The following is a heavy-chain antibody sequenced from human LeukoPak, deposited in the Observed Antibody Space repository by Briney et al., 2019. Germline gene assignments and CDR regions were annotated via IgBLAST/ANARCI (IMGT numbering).Heavy chain of an antibody. V-gene: IGHV3-23*01. J-gene: IGHJ4*02. CDR3: AKDYYGSGTVTDY. D-gene: IGHD3-10*01. CDR2: ISGSGGST. CDR1: GFTLSSYA. Sequence: GGSLRLSCAASGFTLSSYAMSWVRQAPGKGLEWVSAISGSGGSTYYADSVKGRFTISRDNSKNTLYLQMNSLRAEDTAVYYCAKDYYGSGTVTDYWGQGTLVTVSS.